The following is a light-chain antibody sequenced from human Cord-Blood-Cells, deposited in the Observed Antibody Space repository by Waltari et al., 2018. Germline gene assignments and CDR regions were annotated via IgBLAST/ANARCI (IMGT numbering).Light chain of an antibody. CDR1: QSISSY. J-gene: IGKJ1*01. Sequence: DIQMTQSPSSLSASVGDRVTITCRASQSISSYLNWYQQKPGKAPKLLMYAASSLQSGVPSRFSGSGSGTEFTLTISSLQPDDFATYYCQQYNSYSWTFGQGTKVEIK. CDR2: AAS. CDR3: QQYNSYSWT. V-gene: IGKV1-39*01.